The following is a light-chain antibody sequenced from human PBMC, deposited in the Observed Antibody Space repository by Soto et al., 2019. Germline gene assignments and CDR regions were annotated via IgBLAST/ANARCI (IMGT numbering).Light chain of an antibody. CDR3: QQYNSYSWT. J-gene: IGKJ1*01. Sequence: EIVLTQSPATLSLSPGERAILSCRASQSVSTFLAWFQQKPGQAPRLLIYGASSRATGIPDRFSGSRSGTEFTLTISSLQPDDFATYYCQQYNSYSWTFGQGTKVDIK. CDR2: GAS. CDR1: QSVSTF. V-gene: IGKV3-11*01.